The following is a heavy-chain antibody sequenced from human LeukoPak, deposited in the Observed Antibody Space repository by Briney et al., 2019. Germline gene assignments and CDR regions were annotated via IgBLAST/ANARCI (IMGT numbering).Heavy chain of an antibody. CDR1: GFTFDDYG. D-gene: IGHD1-26*01. V-gene: IGHV3-20*04. Sequence: PGGSLRLSCAASGFTFDDYGMSWVRQAPGKGLEWVSGINWNGGSTGYADSVKGRYTISRDNAKNSLYLQMNSLRAEDTALYYCARAPAYSGSYYYVYWGQGTLVTVSS. CDR3: ARAPAYSGSYYYVY. CDR2: INWNGGST. J-gene: IGHJ4*02.